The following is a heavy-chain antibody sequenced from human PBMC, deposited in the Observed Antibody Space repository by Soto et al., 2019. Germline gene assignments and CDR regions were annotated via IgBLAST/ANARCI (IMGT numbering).Heavy chain of an antibody. CDR1: GASVSGGYYY. D-gene: IGHD3-10*01. CDR2: IDYSGST. Sequence: SETLSLTCTFSGASVSGGYYYCSWIRQPPWKGLEWIAYIDYSGSTNYNPSLKSRVTISVDTSNNRFSLKLSSVTAADTAVYYCARIVQKDGGLLSNYYYGVQVWGQATTVQVSS. CDR3: ARIVQKDGGLLSNYYYGVQV. V-gene: IGHV4-61*01. J-gene: IGHJ6*01.